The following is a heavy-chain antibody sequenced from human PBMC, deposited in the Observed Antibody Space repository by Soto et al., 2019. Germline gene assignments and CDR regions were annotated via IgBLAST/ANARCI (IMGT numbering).Heavy chain of an antibody. CDR2: IYHSGST. V-gene: IGHV4-30-2*01. CDR3: ARGGVDYYDSSGYYFSPYYFDY. D-gene: IGHD3-22*01. J-gene: IGHJ4*02. CDR1: GGSIISGGYS. Sequence: PSETLSLTWAVSGGSIISGGYSWSWIRQPPGKGLEWIGYIYHSGSTYYNPSLKSRVTISVDRSKNQFSLKLSSVTAADTAVYYCARGGVDYYDSSGYYFSPYYFDYWGQGTLVTVSS.